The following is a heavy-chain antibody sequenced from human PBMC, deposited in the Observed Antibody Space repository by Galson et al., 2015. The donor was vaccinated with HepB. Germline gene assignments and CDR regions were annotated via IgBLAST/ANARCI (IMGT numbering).Heavy chain of an antibody. CDR3: ASLISAGA. Sequence: SLRLSCAASGFSFSSYSMNWVRQAPGRGLEWVSSISSASNHIYYADSVKGRFTASRDNAKNSLFLQMDSLRAEDTAVYYCASLISAGAWGRGTLVTVSS. CDR2: ISSASNHI. J-gene: IGHJ5*02. V-gene: IGHV3-21*01. CDR1: GFSFSSYS. D-gene: IGHD6-25*01.